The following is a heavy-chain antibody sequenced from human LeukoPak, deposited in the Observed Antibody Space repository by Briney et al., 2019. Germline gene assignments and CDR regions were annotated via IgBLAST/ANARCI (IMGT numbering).Heavy chain of an antibody. J-gene: IGHJ4*02. CDR1: GFTFNSYA. Sequence: GGSLGLSCAASGFTFNSYAIHWVRQAPGKGLEWVAFISFDGSNKYYADSVKGRFTISRDISKNTLYLQMNSLRAEDTAVYYCARDGGAGELLLPSFDYWGQGTLVTVSS. D-gene: IGHD3-10*01. V-gene: IGHV3-30-3*01. CDR2: ISFDGSNK. CDR3: ARDGGAGELLLPSFDY.